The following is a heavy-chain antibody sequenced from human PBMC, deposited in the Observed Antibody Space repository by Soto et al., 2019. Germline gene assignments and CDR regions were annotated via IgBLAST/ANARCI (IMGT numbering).Heavy chain of an antibody. V-gene: IGHV3-23*01. J-gene: IGHJ4*02. CDR3: AKGLSVVLIRFVED. D-gene: IGHD2-8*01. Sequence: GGSLRLSCSASVFTFSSYTMMWVRQAPGRGLEWVSGISGTGDNTYYADSVKGRFTISRDNSKNTLYLQMNTLRAEDPAGYYWAKGLSVVLIRFVEDWGQGGLVTF. CDR2: ISGTGDNT. CDR1: VFTFSSYT.